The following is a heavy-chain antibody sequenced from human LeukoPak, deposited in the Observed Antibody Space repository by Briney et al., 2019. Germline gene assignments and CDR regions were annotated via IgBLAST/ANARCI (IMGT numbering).Heavy chain of an antibody. CDR3: ARVPDYYDSSGYYYRGY. J-gene: IGHJ4*02. CDR1: GFTFSSYS. Sequence: PGGSLRLSCAASGFTFSSYSMNWVRQAPGKGLEWVSSISSSSSYTYYADSVKGRFTISRDNAKNSLYLQMNSLRAEDTAVYYCARVPDYYDSSGYYYRGYWGQGTLVTVSS. D-gene: IGHD3-22*01. CDR2: ISSSSSYT. V-gene: IGHV3-21*01.